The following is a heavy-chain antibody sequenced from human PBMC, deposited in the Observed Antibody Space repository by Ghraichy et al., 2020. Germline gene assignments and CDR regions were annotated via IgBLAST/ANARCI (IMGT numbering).Heavy chain of an antibody. CDR2: IGSMI. CDR3: SRDLWNAFSLGF. D-gene: IGHD1-1*01. CDR1: GFTFSSYT. J-gene: IGHJ4*02. Sequence: GGSLRLSCAASGFTFSSYTMNWVRQAPGKGLEWVSVIGSMIYYADSVKCVFTISRDNAKNTLYLQMNRMRDEETAVYYCSRDLWNAFSLGFWGQGTPVTVSS. V-gene: IGHV3-48*02.